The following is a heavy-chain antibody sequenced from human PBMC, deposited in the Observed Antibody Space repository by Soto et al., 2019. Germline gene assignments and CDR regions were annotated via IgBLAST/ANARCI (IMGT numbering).Heavy chain of an antibody. CDR2: ISYDGSNK. D-gene: IGHD5-12*01. J-gene: IGHJ4*02. Sequence: GGSLRLSCAASGFTFSSYAMHWVRQAPGKGLEWVAVISYDGSNKYYADSVKGRFTISRDNSKNTLYLQMNSLRAEDTAVYYCARGIWGVATPFDYWGQGTLVTVSS. V-gene: IGHV3-30-3*01. CDR3: ARGIWGVATPFDY. CDR1: GFTFSSYA.